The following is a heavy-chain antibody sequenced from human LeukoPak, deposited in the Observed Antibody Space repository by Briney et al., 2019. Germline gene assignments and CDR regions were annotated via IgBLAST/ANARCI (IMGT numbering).Heavy chain of an antibody. D-gene: IGHD1-26*01. Sequence: GASVKVSCKASGFTFGSSAMQWVRQLRGQRLEWLGWIVVGSGDTNYAQMFQERVTITRDMSTNTAYMELSSLRSDDTAVYYCVARSGTYYLSYAFDLWGQGTMVTVSS. CDR2: IVVGSGDT. CDR3: VARSGTYYLSYAFDL. V-gene: IGHV1-58*02. CDR1: GFTFGSSA. J-gene: IGHJ3*01.